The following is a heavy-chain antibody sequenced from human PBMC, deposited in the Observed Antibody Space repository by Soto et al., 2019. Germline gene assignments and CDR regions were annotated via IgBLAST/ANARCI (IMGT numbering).Heavy chain of an antibody. CDR3: AKARLYGVFAY. D-gene: IGHD3-10*02. J-gene: IGHJ4*02. CDR1: GFTFDDYA. Sequence: EVQLVESGGGLVQPGRSLRLSCAASGFTFDDYAMHWVRQAPGKGLEWVSGISWYSGSIGYADSVKGRFTISRDNAKNSLYLQMNSLRAEDTAVYYCAKARLYGVFAYWGQGTLVTVSS. V-gene: IGHV3-9*01. CDR2: ISWYSGSI.